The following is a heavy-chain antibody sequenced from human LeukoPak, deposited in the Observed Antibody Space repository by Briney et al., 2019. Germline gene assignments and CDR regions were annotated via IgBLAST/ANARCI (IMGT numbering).Heavy chain of an antibody. CDR1: GFTFSSCG. J-gene: IGHJ4*02. CDR2: IGPTGTDR. Sequence: GGSLRLSCAASGFTFSSCGFNWVRQAPGKGLEWVSSIGPTGTDRYYADSVRGRFTISRDNAKNSMYLQMDSLRDEDTAVNYCATETIGRHYDYWGQGTLLTVSS. CDR3: ATETIGRHYDY. V-gene: IGHV3-21*01. D-gene: IGHD1-14*01.